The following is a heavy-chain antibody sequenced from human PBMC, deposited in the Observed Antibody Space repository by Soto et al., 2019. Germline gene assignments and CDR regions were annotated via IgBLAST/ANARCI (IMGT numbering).Heavy chain of an antibody. CDR2: IYYSGST. D-gene: IGHD5-12*01. CDR1: GDSISNYY. V-gene: IGHV4-59*08. CDR3: ASRDSGYDLFDH. J-gene: IGHJ4*02. Sequence: QVQLQESGPGLVKPSETLSLTCTVSGDSISNYYWSWIRQPPGKGLEWIGYIYYSGSTYYNPSLNSRVXXXVXXSKNRFSLNLSSVTAADTAVYYCASRDSGYDLFDHWGQGTLVTVSS.